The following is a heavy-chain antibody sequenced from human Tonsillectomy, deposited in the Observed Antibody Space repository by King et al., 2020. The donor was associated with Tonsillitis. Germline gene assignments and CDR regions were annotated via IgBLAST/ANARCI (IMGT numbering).Heavy chain of an antibody. CDR2: IRYDGSNK. CDR1: GFTFCSYG. J-gene: IGHJ4*02. Sequence: VQLVESGGGVVQPGGSLRLSCAASGFTFCSYGMHWVRQAPGKGLEWVAFIRYDGSNKYYADSVKGRFTISRDNSKNTLYLQMNSLRAEDTAVYYCAKKLGDILAYWGQGTLVTVSS. D-gene: IGHD3-9*01. CDR3: AKKLGDILAY. V-gene: IGHV3-30*02.